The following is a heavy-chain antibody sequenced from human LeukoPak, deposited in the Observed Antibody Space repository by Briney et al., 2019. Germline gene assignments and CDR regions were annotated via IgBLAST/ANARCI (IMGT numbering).Heavy chain of an antibody. V-gene: IGHV3-21*01. CDR2: ISSSSSYI. D-gene: IGHD6-19*01. Sequence: GGSLRLSCAASAFSLNAYNMNWVRQAPGKGLEWVSSISSSSSYIYYADSVKGRFTISRDNAKNSLYLQMNSLRAEDTAVYYCARDRRIAVAGYYYYGMDVWGQGTTVTVSS. CDR3: ARDRRIAVAGYYYYGMDV. CDR1: AFSLNAYN. J-gene: IGHJ6*02.